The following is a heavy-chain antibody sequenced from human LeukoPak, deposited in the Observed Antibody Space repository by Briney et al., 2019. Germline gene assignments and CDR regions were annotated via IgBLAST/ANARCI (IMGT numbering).Heavy chain of an antibody. D-gene: IGHD3-10*01. V-gene: IGHV3-23*01. CDR1: GFTFSSYA. CDR2: ISGSGGST. J-gene: IGHJ6*02. CDR3: AKASLYGSGAYYYYGMDV. Sequence: GGSLRLSCAASGFTFSSYAMSWVRQAPGKGLEWVSAISGSGGSTYYADSVKGRFTISRDNSKNTLYLQMNSLRAEDTAVYYRAKASLYGSGAYYYYGMDVWGQGTTVTVSS.